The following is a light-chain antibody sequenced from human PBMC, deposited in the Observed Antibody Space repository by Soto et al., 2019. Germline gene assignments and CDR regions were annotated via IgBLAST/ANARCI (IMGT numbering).Light chain of an antibody. CDR1: QDIKNY. J-gene: IGKJ4*01. CDR2: DAS. CDR3: QQYDNLPLT. Sequence: DIQMTQSPSSLSASVGDRVTITCQASQDIKNYLNWYQQKSGKAPKLLIYDASDLETGVPSRFSGSVSGTDFTFTINSLQPEDIATYYCQQYDNLPLTFGGGTKVEIK. V-gene: IGKV1-33*01.